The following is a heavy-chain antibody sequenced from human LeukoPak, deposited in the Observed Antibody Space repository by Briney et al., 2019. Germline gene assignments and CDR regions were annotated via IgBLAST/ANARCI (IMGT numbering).Heavy chain of an antibody. CDR2: INPSGGST. J-gene: IGHJ4*02. CDR1: GYTFTSYY. V-gene: IGHV1-46*01. D-gene: IGHD3-9*01. CDR3: ARGASTYYDILTGFPDY. Sequence: ASVTVSCKASGYTFTSYYMHWVRQAPGQGLEWMGVINPSGGSTRYAQKFQGRVTMTRDTSTSTVYMELSSLRSEDTAVYYCARGASTYYDILTGFPDYWGQGTLVTVSS.